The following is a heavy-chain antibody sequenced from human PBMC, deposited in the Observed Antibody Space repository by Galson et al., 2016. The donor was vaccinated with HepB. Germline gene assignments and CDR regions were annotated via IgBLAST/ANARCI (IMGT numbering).Heavy chain of an antibody. CDR1: GFSISTYW. V-gene: IGHV3-74*01. CDR2: IGPDGSGT. CDR3: VRDQSPGGVAY. J-gene: IGHJ4*02. Sequence: SLRLSCAASGFSISTYWMHWLRQGPGKGLEWVSRIGPDGSGTLFGDSVKGRFTISKDNAKNTLSLQMNSLRVEDTAVYYCVRDQSPGGVAYWGQGALVTVSS. D-gene: IGHD3-16*01.